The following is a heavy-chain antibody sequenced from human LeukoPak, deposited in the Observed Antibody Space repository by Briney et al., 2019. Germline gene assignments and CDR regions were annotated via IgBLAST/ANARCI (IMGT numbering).Heavy chain of an antibody. J-gene: IGHJ4*02. V-gene: IGHV3-48*01. CDR3: TRLHGAYPIDF. Sequence: RSGGSLRLSCAASGFSFSSFSMNWVRQAPGKGLEWISYISSSGPTIYYADSVKGRFTISRDNAKNSVYLQMNSLRVEDTAVYYCTRLHGAYPIDFWGQGTLVTVSS. CDR1: GFSFSSFS. CDR2: ISSSGPTI. D-gene: IGHD4/OR15-4a*01.